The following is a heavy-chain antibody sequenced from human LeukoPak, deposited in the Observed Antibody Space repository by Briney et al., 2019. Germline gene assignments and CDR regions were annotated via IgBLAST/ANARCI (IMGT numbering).Heavy chain of an antibody. CDR3: ARDLEDSSGWYPIDY. CDR1: GYTFTGYY. D-gene: IGHD6-19*01. V-gene: IGHV1-2*02. CDR2: INPNSDGT. Sequence: SVKVSCKASGYTFTGYYMHWVRQAPGQGLEWMGWINPNSDGTNYAQKFQGRVTMTRDTSISTACMELSRLRSDDTAVYYCARDLEDSSGWYPIDYWGQGTLVTVSS. J-gene: IGHJ4*02.